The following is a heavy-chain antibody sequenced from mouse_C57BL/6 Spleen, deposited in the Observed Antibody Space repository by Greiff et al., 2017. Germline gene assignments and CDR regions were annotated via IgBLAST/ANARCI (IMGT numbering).Heavy chain of an antibody. CDR2: ISYDGSN. Sequence: EVKVEESGPGLVKPSQSLSLTCSVTGYSITSGYYWNWIRQFPGNKLEWMGYISYDGSNNYNPSLKNRISITRDTSKNQFFLKLNSVTTEDTATYYCARRDYDDAMDYWGQGTSVTVSS. J-gene: IGHJ4*01. D-gene: IGHD2-4*01. V-gene: IGHV3-6*01. CDR3: ARRDYDDAMDY. CDR1: GYSITSGYY.